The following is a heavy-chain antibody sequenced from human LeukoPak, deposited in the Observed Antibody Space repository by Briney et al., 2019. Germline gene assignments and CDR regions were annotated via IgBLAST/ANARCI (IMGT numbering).Heavy chain of an antibody. J-gene: IGHJ5*02. Sequence: SETLSLTCTVSGGSISSSSYCWGWIRQPPGKGLEWIGSIYYSGSTYYNPSLKSRVTISVDTSKNQFSLKLNSVTAADTAVYYCARRGSAAAGKTNWFDPWGQGTLVTVSS. CDR1: GGSISSSSYC. V-gene: IGHV4-39*07. D-gene: IGHD6-13*01. CDR2: IYYSGST. CDR3: ARRGSAAAGKTNWFDP.